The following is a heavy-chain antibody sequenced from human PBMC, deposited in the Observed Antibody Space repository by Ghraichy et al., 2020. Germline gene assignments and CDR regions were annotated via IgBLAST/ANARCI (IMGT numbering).Heavy chain of an antibody. Sequence: SETLSLTCAVYGGSFSGYYWSWIRQPPGKGLEWIGEINHSGSTNYNPSLKSRVTISGDTSKNQFSLKLSSVTAADTAVYYCARTVEIYYYYGMYVWGQGTTVTVSS. J-gene: IGHJ6*02. V-gene: IGHV4-34*01. CDR1: GGSFSGYY. CDR3: ARTVEIYYYYGMYV. D-gene: IGHD5-24*01. CDR2: INHSGST.